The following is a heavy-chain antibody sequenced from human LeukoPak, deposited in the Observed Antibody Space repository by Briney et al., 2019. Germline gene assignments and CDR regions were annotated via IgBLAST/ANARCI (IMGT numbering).Heavy chain of an antibody. D-gene: IGHD3-10*01. CDR3: ARDRGRAPFDP. CDR2: ISAHNGDT. J-gene: IGHJ5*02. CDR1: GYTFTGYG. V-gene: IGHV1-18*01. Sequence: GASVKVSCKASGYTFTGYGISWVRQAPGQGLEWMGWISAHNGDTHYAQNLQGRVTMTTDTSTSTAYMELRSLRSDDTAVYYCARDRGRAPFDPWGQGTLVTVSS.